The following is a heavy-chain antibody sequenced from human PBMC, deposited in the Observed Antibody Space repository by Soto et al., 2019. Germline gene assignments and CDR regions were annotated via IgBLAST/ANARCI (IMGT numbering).Heavy chain of an antibody. CDR1: RGSMSSRDYY. Sequence: QLLLQESGPGLVKPSETLSLTCTVSRGSMSSRDYYWGCIRQTPGRGLEWIGSIYYSGRAYYHPSLYSRVNMTVDTSKNHLSLKLTSVTAAGTDVSSCARQNGRTQASDVWGHGTAVRVSS. CDR3: ARQNGRTQASDV. D-gene: IGHD2-8*01. J-gene: IGHJ3*01. V-gene: IGHV4-39*01. CDR2: IYYSGRA.